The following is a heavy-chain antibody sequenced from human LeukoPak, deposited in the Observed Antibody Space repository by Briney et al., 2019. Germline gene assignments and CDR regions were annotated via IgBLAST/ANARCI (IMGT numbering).Heavy chain of an antibody. CDR3: ARGGGDGYNYYYYYYMDV. CDR2: MNPNSGNT. Sequence: ASVRVSCKASGYTFTSYDINWVRQAPGQGLEWMGWMNPNSGNTGYAQKFPGRVTMTRNTSISTAYMELSSLRSEDTAVYYCARGGGDGYNYYYYYYMDVWGKRTTVTVSS. CDR1: GYTFTSYD. V-gene: IGHV1-8*01. J-gene: IGHJ6*03. D-gene: IGHD5-24*01.